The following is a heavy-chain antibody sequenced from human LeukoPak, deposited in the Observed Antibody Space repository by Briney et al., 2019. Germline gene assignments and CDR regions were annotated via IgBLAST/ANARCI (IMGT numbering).Heavy chain of an antibody. CDR1: GYTFTDYY. V-gene: IGHV1-2*02. CDR3: ARARDTIPATDAGGDHFHY. CDR2: INPNSGGA. J-gene: IGHJ4*02. Sequence: ASVKVSCKASGYTFTDYYMHWVRQAPGQGLEWMGWINPNSGGANYAQKFQGRVTMTRDTSISTAYMERSSLRSDDTAIYYCARARDTIPATDAGGDHFHYWGQGTLVTVSS. D-gene: IGHD2-2*02.